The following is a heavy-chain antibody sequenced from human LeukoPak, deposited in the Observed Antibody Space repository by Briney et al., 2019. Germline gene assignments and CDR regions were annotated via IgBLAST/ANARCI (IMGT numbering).Heavy chain of an antibody. J-gene: IGHJ4*02. CDR3: PVGDQYFDY. Sequence: SQTLSLTCAISGYSVSSNSAAWNWIRQSPSRVLEWLGRTYYRSKWYNNYAVSVKSRITINPDQPTNNFSLQLNSVTPEDTAVYYCPVGDQYFDYWGQGTLVTVSS. CDR2: TYYRSKWYN. D-gene: IGHD2-21*01. V-gene: IGHV6-1*01. CDR1: GYSVSSNSAA.